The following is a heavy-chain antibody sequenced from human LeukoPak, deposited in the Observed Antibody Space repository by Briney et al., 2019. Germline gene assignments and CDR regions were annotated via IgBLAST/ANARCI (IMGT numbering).Heavy chain of an antibody. D-gene: IGHD6-13*01. Sequence: ASVKVSCKASGYTFTSYDINWVRQATGQGLEWMGWMNPNSGNTGYAQKFQGRVTMTRNTSISTAYMELSSPRSEDTAVYYCARKSAAAGTFDYWGQGTLVTVSS. V-gene: IGHV1-8*01. J-gene: IGHJ4*02. CDR1: GYTFTSYD. CDR2: MNPNSGNT. CDR3: ARKSAAAGTFDY.